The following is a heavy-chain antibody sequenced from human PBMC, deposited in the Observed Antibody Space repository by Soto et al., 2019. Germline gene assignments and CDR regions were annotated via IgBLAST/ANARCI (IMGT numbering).Heavy chain of an antibody. CDR3: ARADYYGSSGYHLDY. CDR1: GYPFSNLY. CDR2: INPSGGST. D-gene: IGHD3-22*01. Sequence: QVQVAQSGAEVKRPGASVKVSCWASGYPFSNLYIHWVRQAPGQGLEWMGIINPSGGSTAYAQKFLGRVTMTRDTSTSTVDMEGSSLRSEDTAVYYCARADYYGSSGYHLDYGGQGTLVTVSS. V-gene: IGHV1-46*01. J-gene: IGHJ4*02.